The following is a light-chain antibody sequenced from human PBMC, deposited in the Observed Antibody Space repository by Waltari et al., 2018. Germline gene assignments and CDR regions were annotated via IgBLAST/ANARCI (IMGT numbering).Light chain of an antibody. Sequence: QLVLTQSPSASASLGASVKITCTLSSGHSRNAIAWHQQQPEKGPRYLMRVNSDGSHSKGDGIPDRFAGSSSGAERYLTISSLQSEDEADYYCQMWGTDIHVFGTGTKVTVL. V-gene: IGLV4-69*01. CDR2: VNSDGSH. CDR1: SGHSRNA. CDR3: QMWGTDIHV. J-gene: IGLJ1*01.